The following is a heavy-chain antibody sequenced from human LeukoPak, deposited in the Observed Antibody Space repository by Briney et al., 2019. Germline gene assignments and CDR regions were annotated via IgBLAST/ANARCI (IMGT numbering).Heavy chain of an antibody. Sequence: GGSLRLSCAASGFTFSSYSMNWVRQAPGKGLEWVSYISTGSTTIYYADSVKGRFTISRDDSKNTLHLQMNSLRAEDTAVYYCARINYYDGSGFYRDYWGQGTLVTVSS. J-gene: IGHJ4*02. CDR1: GFTFSSYS. CDR3: ARINYYDGSGFYRDY. D-gene: IGHD3-22*01. CDR2: ISTGSTTI. V-gene: IGHV3-48*01.